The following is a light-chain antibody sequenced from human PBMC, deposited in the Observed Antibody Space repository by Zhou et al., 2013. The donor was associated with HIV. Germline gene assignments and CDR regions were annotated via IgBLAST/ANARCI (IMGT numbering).Light chain of an antibody. CDR3: MQALQTPFT. V-gene: IGKV2-28*01. CDR2: LGS. J-gene: IGKJ4*01. Sequence: DIVLTQFPLSLPVTPGEPASISCRSSQSLLHTNGYNYLDWYLQKPGQSPQVLIYLGSIRASGVPDRFSGSGSGTDFTLKISRVEAEDVGVYYCMQALQTPFTFGGGTNVEIK. CDR1: QSLLHTNGYNY.